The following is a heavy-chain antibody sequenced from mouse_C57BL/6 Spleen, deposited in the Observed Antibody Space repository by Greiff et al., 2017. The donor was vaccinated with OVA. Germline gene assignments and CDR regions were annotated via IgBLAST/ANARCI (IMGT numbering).Heavy chain of an antibody. CDR1: GFTFTDYY. J-gene: IGHJ2*01. V-gene: IGHV7-3*01. CDR2: IRNKANGYTT. CDR3: ARWTYYFDY. Sequence: EVHLVESGGGLVQPRGSLSLSCAASGFTFTDYYMSWVRQPPGKALEWLGFIRNKANGYTTEYSASVKGRFTISRDNSQSILYLQMNALRAEDSATYYCARWTYYFDYWGQGTTLTVSS.